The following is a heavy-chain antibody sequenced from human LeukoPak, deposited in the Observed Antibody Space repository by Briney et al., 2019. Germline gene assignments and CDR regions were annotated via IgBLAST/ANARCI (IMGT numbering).Heavy chain of an antibody. CDR1: GYTLTELS. J-gene: IGHJ6*02. V-gene: IGHV1-24*01. D-gene: IGHD2-2*01. CDR2: FDPEDGET. Sequence: ASVKVSCKVSGYTLTELSMHWVRQAPGKGLEWMGGFDPEDGETIYAQKFQGRVTITADESTSTAYMELSSLRSEDTAVYYCAEADCSSTSCYSDYYYYGMDVWGQGTTVTVSS. CDR3: AEADCSSTSCYSDYYYYGMDV.